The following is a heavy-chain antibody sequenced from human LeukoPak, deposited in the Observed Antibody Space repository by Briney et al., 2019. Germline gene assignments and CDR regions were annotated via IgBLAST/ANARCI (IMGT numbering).Heavy chain of an antibody. CDR1: GYTFTGYY. J-gene: IGHJ4*02. CDR3: VRGSSSWYEFDY. V-gene: IGHV1-2*06. D-gene: IGHD6-13*01. CDR2: INPNSGGT. Sequence: ASVKVSCKASGYTFTGYYMHWVRQAPGQGLEWMGRINPNSGGTNYAQKFQGRVTMTRDTSISTAYMELSRLRSDDTAVYYCVRGSSSWYEFDYWGQGTLVTVSS.